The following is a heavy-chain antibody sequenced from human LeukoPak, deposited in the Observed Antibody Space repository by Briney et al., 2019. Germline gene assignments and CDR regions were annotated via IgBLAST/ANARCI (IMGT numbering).Heavy chain of an antibody. V-gene: IGHV1-24*01. CDR1: GYTLTELS. Sequence: ASVKVSCKVSGYTLTELSMHWVRQAPGKGLEWMGGFDPEDGETIYAQKFQGRVTMTEDTSTDTAYMELSSLRSGDTAVYYCATYNWNYVDWFDPWGQGTLVTVSS. CDR2: FDPEDGET. CDR3: ATYNWNYVDWFDP. D-gene: IGHD1-7*01. J-gene: IGHJ5*02.